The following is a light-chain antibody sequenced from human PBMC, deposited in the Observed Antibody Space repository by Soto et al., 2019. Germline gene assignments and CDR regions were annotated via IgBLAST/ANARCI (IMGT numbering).Light chain of an antibody. Sequence: DMVLTQSPGTLSLSPGERASLSCRAIQSVRSGHLAWYQQKPGQAPRLLIYGASTRATGIPARFSGSGSGTEFTLTISSLQSEDFAVYYCQQYNNWPPVTFGGGTKVDIK. CDR1: QSVRSGH. V-gene: IGKV3-15*01. J-gene: IGKJ4*01. CDR3: QQYNNWPPVT. CDR2: GAS.